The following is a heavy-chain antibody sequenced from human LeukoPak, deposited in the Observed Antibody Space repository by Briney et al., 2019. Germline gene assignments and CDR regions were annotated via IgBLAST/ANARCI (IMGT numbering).Heavy chain of an antibody. CDR1: GYTLTSYY. CDR2: MNPNSGNT. Sequence: ASVKVSCKASGYTLTSYYMHWVRQAPGQGLEWMGWMNPNSGNTGYAQKFQGRVTVTRNTSISTAYMELSSLRSEDTAVYYCARVIAYCGGDCYQPTAYYYYYYMDVWGKGTTVTISS. D-gene: IGHD2-21*02. J-gene: IGHJ6*03. V-gene: IGHV1-8*02. CDR3: ARVIAYCGGDCYQPTAYYYYYYMDV.